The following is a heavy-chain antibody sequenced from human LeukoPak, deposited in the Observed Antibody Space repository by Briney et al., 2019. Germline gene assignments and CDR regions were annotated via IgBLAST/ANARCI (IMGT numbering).Heavy chain of an antibody. CDR1: GGSISSSSYY. J-gene: IGHJ3*02. CDR2: IYYSGST. CDR3: AREIYCSGGSCYLDAFDI. Sequence: HPSETLSLTCTVSGGSISSSSYYWGWIRQPPGKGLEWIGSIYYSGSTYYNPSLKSRVTISVDTSKNQFSLKLNSVTAADTALYYCAREIYCSGGSCYLDAFDIWGQGTMVTVSS. D-gene: IGHD2-15*01. V-gene: IGHV4-39*07.